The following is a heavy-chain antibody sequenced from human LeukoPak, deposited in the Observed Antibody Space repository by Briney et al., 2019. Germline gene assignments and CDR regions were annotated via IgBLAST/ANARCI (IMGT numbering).Heavy chain of an antibody. D-gene: IGHD3-10*01. V-gene: IGHV4-31*03. CDR1: GGSISSGGYY. Sequence: SETLSLTCTVSGGSISSGGYYWSWIRQHPGKGLEWIGYIYYSGSTYYNPSLKSRVTISVDTSKNQFSLKLSSVTAADTAVYYSAVYRPPFGELFHGGDAFDIWGQGTMVTVSS. CDR3: AVYRPPFGELFHGGDAFDI. J-gene: IGHJ3*02. CDR2: IYYSGST.